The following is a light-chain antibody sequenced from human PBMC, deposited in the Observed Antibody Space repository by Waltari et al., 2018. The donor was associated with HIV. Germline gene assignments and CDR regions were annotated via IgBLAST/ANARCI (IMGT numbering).Light chain of an antibody. CDR3: QSYDSNLSGL. CDR2: GNS. V-gene: IGLV1-40*01. CDR1: SSNIGAGYD. Sequence: QSELTQPPSVSAAPVQRVTISCTGSSSNIGAGYDVHWYQQVPGRAPKVVIYGNSNRPSGVPDRFSGSKSGSSASLVITGLQSEDEADYYCQSYDSNLSGLFGGGTKVTVL. J-gene: IGLJ2*01.